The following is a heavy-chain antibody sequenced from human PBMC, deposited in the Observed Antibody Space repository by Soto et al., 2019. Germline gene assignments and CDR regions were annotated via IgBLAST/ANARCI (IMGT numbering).Heavy chain of an antibody. CDR1: GGSFTYT. Sequence: GASVEVSCKASGGSFTYTLSWVRRAPGQGLDWMGWISAYNGNTKYAQDLQGRVTMTTDTSTSTAYMELRSLRSDDTAVYYCARFSGGSYNTYYFYYGMDVWGQGTTVTVS. V-gene: IGHV1-18*01. CDR3: ARFSGGSYNTYYFYYGMDV. D-gene: IGHD2-15*01. J-gene: IGHJ6*02. CDR2: ISAYNGNT.